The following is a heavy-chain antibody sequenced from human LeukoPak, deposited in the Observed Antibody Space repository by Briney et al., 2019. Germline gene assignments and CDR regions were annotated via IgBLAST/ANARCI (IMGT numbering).Heavy chain of an antibody. CDR3: ARDSDAYDAFDI. CDR1: GDIVSSNTAA. V-gene: IGHV6-1*01. J-gene: IGHJ3*02. D-gene: IGHD2-21*01. Sequence: PSQTLSLTCAISGDIVSSNTAAWNWIRQSPSRGLEWLGRTYYRSKWNNDYAVSVKSRITINPDTSKNQFSLQLNSVTPEDTAVYYCARDSDAYDAFDIWGQGTMVTVSS. CDR2: TYYRSKWNN.